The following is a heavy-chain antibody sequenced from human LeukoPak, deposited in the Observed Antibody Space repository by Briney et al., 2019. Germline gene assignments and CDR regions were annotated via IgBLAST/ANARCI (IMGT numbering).Heavy chain of an antibody. CDR3: ARGAGLWWLRGNAFDI. CDR2: INHSGST. Sequence: SETLSLTCAVYGGSFSGYYWSWIRQPPGKGLEWIGEINHSGSTNYNPSLKSRVTISVGTSKNQFSLKLSSVTAADTAVYYCARGAGLWWLRGNAFDIWGQGTMVTVSS. V-gene: IGHV4-34*01. D-gene: IGHD4/OR15-4a*01. J-gene: IGHJ3*02. CDR1: GGSFSGYY.